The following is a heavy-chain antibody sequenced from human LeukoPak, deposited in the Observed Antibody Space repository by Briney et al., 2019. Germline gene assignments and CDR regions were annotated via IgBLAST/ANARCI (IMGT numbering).Heavy chain of an antibody. CDR1: GGSISSYY. Sequence: SETLSLTCTVSGGSISSYYWSWIRQPPGKGLEWIGFIFYRGTTNYNPSLKSRVTISVDTSKNQFSLKLSSVTAADTAVYYCARGGWNKFDYWGQGTLVTVSS. J-gene: IGHJ4*02. V-gene: IGHV4-59*01. D-gene: IGHD3-22*01. CDR3: ARGGWNKFDY. CDR2: IFYRGTT.